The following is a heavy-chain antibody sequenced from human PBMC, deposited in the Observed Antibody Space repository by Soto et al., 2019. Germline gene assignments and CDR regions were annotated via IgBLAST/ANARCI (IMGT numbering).Heavy chain of an antibody. J-gene: IGHJ4*02. V-gene: IGHV3-73*02. D-gene: IGHD6-19*01. Sequence: EVHLVQSGGGLVQPGGSLKLSCAASGFIFSGSAMHWVRQASGKGLEWVVRIGRKANNYATEYAASVEGIFTISIDESTTMTFLLISTLKSEDTAVYFCVRQRLVVRAIDHWGQGTLVTVSS. CDR3: VRQRLVVRAIDH. CDR1: GFIFSGSA. CDR2: IGRKANNYAT.